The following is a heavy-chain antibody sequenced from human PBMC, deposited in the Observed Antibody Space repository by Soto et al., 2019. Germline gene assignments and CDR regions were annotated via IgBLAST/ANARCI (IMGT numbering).Heavy chain of an antibody. CDR3: ARDPPTESDDAFDI. J-gene: IGHJ3*02. V-gene: IGHV4-30-4*01. CDR2: IYYSGST. CDR1: GGSISSGDYY. Sequence: SETLSLTCTVSGGSISSGDYYWSWIRQPPGKGLEWIGYIYYSGSTYYNPSLKSRVTISVDTSKNQFSLKLCSVTAADTAVYYWARDPPTESDDAFDIWGQGTMVTV. D-gene: IGHD1-1*01.